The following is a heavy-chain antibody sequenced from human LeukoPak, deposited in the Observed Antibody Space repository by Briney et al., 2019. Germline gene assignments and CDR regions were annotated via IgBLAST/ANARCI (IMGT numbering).Heavy chain of an antibody. CDR2: ISSSSSYI. V-gene: IGHV3-21*01. J-gene: IGHJ4*02. Sequence: GGSLRLSCAASGFTFSSYAMSWVRQAPGKGLEWVSSISSSSSYIYYADSVKGRFTISRDNAKNSLYLQMNSLRAEDTAVYYCARDSAAGHFDYWGQGTLVTVSS. D-gene: IGHD6-13*01. CDR1: GFTFSSYA. CDR3: ARDSAAGHFDY.